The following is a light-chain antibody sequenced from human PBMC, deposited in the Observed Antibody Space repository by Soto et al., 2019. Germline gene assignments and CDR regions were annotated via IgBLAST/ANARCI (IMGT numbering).Light chain of an antibody. Sequence: EIVLTQSPATLSLSPGERATLSCRASQSVSSYLAWYQQKPGQAPRLLIYDASNRATVIPARFSGSGSGTAFNLAISSLEPEDFAVYYCQQRSNWPPTFGQGTKLEIK. CDR1: QSVSSY. J-gene: IGKJ2*01. CDR2: DAS. V-gene: IGKV3-11*01. CDR3: QQRSNWPPT.